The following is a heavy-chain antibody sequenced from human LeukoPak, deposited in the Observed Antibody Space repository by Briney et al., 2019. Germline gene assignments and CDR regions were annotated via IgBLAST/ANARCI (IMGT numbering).Heavy chain of an antibody. CDR2: MNPNSGNT. Sequence: ASVKVSCKASGYTFTSYDINWLRQATGQGLEWMGWMNPNSGNTGYAQKFQGRVTMTRNTSISTAYMELSSLRSEDTAVYYCSRDPKSPGPYGMDVWGQGTTVTVSS. CDR1: GYTFTSYD. J-gene: IGHJ6*02. V-gene: IGHV1-8*01. CDR3: SRDPKSPGPYGMDV.